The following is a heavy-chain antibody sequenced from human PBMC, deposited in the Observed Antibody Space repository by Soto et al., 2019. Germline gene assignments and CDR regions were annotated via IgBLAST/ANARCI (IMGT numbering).Heavy chain of an antibody. Sequence: ASVKVSCNASGYTFTSYAMHLVRQAPGQGLEWMGWINADNGNTNYAQKFQGRVTMTTDTSTSTAYMELRSLRSDDTAVYYCARCPLLGSIAFDIWGQGTMVTVSS. D-gene: IGHD2-15*01. V-gene: IGHV1-3*01. CDR2: INADNGNT. CDR3: ARCPLLGSIAFDI. CDR1: GYTFTSYA. J-gene: IGHJ3*02.